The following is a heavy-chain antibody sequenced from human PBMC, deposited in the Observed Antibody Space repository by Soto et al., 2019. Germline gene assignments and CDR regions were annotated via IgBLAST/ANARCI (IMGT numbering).Heavy chain of an antibody. CDR3: ARASSFGEFDX. CDR2: IYYSGST. CDR1: GGSISSYY. Sequence: SETLSLTFTVSGGSISSYYWSWIRQPPGKGLEWILYIYYSGSTNYKHSLKSRVTISVDTSKNQFSPKLSSVTAADTAVYYCARASSFGEFDXWGQGTLFTVSX. J-gene: IGHJ4*02. D-gene: IGHD3-10*01. V-gene: IGHV4-59*01.